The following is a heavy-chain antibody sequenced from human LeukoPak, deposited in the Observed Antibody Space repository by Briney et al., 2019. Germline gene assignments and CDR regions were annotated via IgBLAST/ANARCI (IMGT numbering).Heavy chain of an antibody. Sequence: TGGSLRLSCAVSGFTFISYAMSWVRQAPGKGLEWVSVISASGGSTYYANSVKGRFTISRDNSKNTLYLQMNSLRAEDTAVYYCAKVPAGLRIQLWLSRYYFDYWGQGTLVTVSS. CDR3: AKVPAGLRIQLWLSRYYFDY. CDR2: ISASGGST. CDR1: GFTFISYA. J-gene: IGHJ4*02. D-gene: IGHD5-18*01. V-gene: IGHV3-23*01.